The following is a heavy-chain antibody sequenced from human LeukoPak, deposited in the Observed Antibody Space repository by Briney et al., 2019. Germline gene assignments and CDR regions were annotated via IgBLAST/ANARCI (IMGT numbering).Heavy chain of an antibody. J-gene: IGHJ6*02. CDR1: GFTFDDYA. Sequence: PGRSLRLSCAASGFTFDDYAMLWVRQAPGKGLEWVSGISWNSGSIGYADSVKGRFTISRDNAKNSLYLQMNSLRAEDTALYYCAKDRSACSSTSCYYYGMDVWGQGTTVTVSS. V-gene: IGHV3-9*01. CDR3: AKDRSACSSTSCYYYGMDV. CDR2: ISWNSGSI. D-gene: IGHD2-2*01.